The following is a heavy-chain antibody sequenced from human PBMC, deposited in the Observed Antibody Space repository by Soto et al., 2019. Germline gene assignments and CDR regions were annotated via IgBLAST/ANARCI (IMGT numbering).Heavy chain of an antibody. V-gene: IGHV3-20*01. CDR2: INWNGAWT. CDR3: AREKSGHSGYGALDS. D-gene: IGHD5-12*01. Sequence: EVLLVESGGSVVRPGGSLRLSCAASGFTLDENGMSWVRQTPGKGLEWVSGINWNGAWTTYADSVKGRFTISRDNAKNSLYLEMSSLRAEDTAFYHFAREKSGHSGYGALDSWGQGTLVTVSS. CDR1: GFTLDENG. J-gene: IGHJ4*02.